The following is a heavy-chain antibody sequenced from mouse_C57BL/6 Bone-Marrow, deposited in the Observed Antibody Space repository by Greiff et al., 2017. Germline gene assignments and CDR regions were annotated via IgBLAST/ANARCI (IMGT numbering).Heavy chain of an antibody. D-gene: IGHD1-1*01. CDR2: ISSGSSTI. CDR3: ASNYGSSRGLYWYFDV. J-gene: IGHJ1*03. V-gene: IGHV5-17*01. Sequence: EVQRVESGGGLVKPGGSLKLSCAASGFTFSDYGMHWVRQAPEKGLEWVAYISSGSSTIYYADTVKGRFTISRDNAKNTLFLQMTSLRSEDTAMYYCASNYGSSRGLYWYFDVWGTGTTVTVSS. CDR1: GFTFSDYG.